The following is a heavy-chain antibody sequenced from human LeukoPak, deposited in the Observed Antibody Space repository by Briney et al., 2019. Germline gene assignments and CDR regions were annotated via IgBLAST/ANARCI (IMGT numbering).Heavy chain of an antibody. V-gene: IGHV4-39*01. Sequence: PSETLSLTCTVSGGSISSSSYYWGWIRQPPGKGLEWIGSIYYSGSTYYSPSLKSRVTISVDTSKNQFSLKLSSVTAADTAVYYCARGSRLRFLEWLLGLDAFDTWGQGTMVTVSS. D-gene: IGHD3-3*01. CDR3: ARGSRLRFLEWLLGLDAFDT. CDR2: IYYSGST. CDR1: GGSISSSSYY. J-gene: IGHJ3*02.